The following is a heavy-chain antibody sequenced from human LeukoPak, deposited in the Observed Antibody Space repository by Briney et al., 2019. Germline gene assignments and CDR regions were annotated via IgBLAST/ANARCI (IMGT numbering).Heavy chain of an antibody. CDR3: ARLYTSGWVDY. CDR2: IYYSGST. CDR1: GGSISSYY. D-gene: IGHD6-19*01. Sequence: SETLSLTCTVSGGSISSYYWSWLRQPPGKGLEWIGYIYYSGSTKYNASLESRVSISVDTSKNQFSLKLNSVTAADTAVYYCARLYTSGWVDYWGQGTLVTVSS. J-gene: IGHJ4*02. V-gene: IGHV4-59*08.